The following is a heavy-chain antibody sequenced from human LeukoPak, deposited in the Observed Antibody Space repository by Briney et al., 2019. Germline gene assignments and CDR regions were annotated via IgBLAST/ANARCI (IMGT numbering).Heavy chain of an antibody. CDR1: GFTVSSNY. V-gene: IGHV3-66*01. CDR2: MYSGGST. D-gene: IGHD1-14*01. Sequence: GGSLTLSCAASGFTVSSNYMSWVRQAPGKGLEWVSVMYSGGSTYYSDSVKGRFTISRDNSKNTLYLQMNSLRAEDTAVYSCVRSTGGAVPFDYWGQGTLVTVSS. CDR3: VRSTGGAVPFDY. J-gene: IGHJ4*02.